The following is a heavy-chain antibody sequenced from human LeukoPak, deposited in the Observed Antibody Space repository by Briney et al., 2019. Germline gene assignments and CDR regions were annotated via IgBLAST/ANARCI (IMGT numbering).Heavy chain of an antibody. Sequence: SETLSLTCTVSGGSISSYYWSWIRQPAGKGLEWIGRIYTSGSTNYNPSLKSRVTMSVDTSKNQFSLKLSSVTAADTAVYYCARDRTYYYDSSAYYARYYYGMDVWGQGTTVTVSS. D-gene: IGHD3-22*01. CDR1: GGSISSYY. CDR2: IYTSGST. CDR3: ARDRTYYYDSSAYYARYYYGMDV. V-gene: IGHV4-4*07. J-gene: IGHJ6*02.